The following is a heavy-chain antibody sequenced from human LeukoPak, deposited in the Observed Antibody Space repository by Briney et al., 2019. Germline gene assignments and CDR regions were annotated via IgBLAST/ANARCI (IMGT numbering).Heavy chain of an antibody. CDR1: GFTFSSYA. J-gene: IGHJ1*01. V-gene: IGHV3-23*01. Sequence: GGSLRLSCAASGFTFSSYAMSWVRQAPGKGLEWVSAISGSGGSTYYADSVKGRFTISRDNSKNTLYLQMNSLRAEDTAVYYCAKMQQGSSWYRRMNFQHWGQGTLVTVSS. CDR3: AKMQQGSSWYRRMNFQH. CDR2: ISGSGGST. D-gene: IGHD6-13*01.